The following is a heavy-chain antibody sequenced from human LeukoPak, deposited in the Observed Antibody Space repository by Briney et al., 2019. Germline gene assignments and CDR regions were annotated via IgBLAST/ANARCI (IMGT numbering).Heavy chain of an antibody. CDR1: GFTFNRNW. J-gene: IGHJ4*02. CDR3: AKGAIIVAQTYDY. CDR2: ISGGGSNT. Sequence: GGSLRLSCITSGFTFNRNWMSWVRLAPGKGLEWVSAISGGGSNTYYADSVQGRFTISRDNSKNTLYLQMNSLRAEDTAVYYCAKGAIIVAQTYDYWGQGTLVTVSS. V-gene: IGHV3-23*01. D-gene: IGHD3-22*01.